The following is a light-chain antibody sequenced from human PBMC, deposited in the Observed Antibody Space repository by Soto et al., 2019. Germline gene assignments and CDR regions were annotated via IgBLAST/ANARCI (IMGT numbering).Light chain of an antibody. V-gene: IGKV1-6*01. Sequence: AIQMTQSPSSLSASVGDRVTITCRASQGIRNDLGWYQQKPGKAPKLLIYGASSLQSGVPSRFGGSGSGTDFTLSNSSLQPDDLATSYCLQDYNHPSTFGQGTKLEIK. J-gene: IGKJ2*01. CDR1: QGIRND. CDR2: GAS. CDR3: LQDYNHPST.